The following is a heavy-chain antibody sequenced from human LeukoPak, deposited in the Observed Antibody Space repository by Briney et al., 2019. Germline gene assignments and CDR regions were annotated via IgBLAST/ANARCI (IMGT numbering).Heavy chain of an antibody. CDR2: INHSRST. J-gene: IGHJ4*02. V-gene: IGHV4-34*01. Sequence: SETLSLTCAVYGGSFSGYHWSWIRHPPGKGLEWIGEINHSRSTNYHPSLNSRVTISVDTSKNKFSLKLSSVTAAATAVYFCARGNYDYFAAWGQGTLVTVSS. CDR1: GGSFSGYH. D-gene: IGHD1-7*01. CDR3: ARGNYDYFAA.